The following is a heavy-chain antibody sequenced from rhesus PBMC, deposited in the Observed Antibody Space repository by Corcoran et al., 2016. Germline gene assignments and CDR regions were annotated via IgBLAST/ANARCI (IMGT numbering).Heavy chain of an antibody. J-gene: IGHJ4*01. CDR1: GFSLSTSGMR. D-gene: IGHD5-42*01. CDR2: IDWDDVK. V-gene: IGHV2S2*01. CDR3: ARSALRGIFDY. Sequence: QVTLKESGPALVKPTQTLTLTCTFSGFSLSTSGMRVSWIRQPPGTALEWLARIDWDDVKYYSTSLKSSLTISKGTSKNQVVLTMTNMDPVDTATYYCARSALRGIFDYWGQGVLVTVSS.